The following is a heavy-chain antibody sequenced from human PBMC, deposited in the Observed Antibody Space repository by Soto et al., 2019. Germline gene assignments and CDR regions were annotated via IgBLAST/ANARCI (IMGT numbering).Heavy chain of an antibody. D-gene: IGHD6-13*01. CDR3: AREAAVPGEYYYYYGMDV. Sequence: GXSVKVSCKASGYTFTSYAMHWVRQAPGQRLEWMGWINAGNGNTKYSQKFQGRVTITRDTSASTAYMELSSLRSEDTAVYYCAREAAVPGEYYYYYGMDVWGQGTTVTGSS. CDR1: GYTFTSYA. V-gene: IGHV1-3*01. CDR2: INAGNGNT. J-gene: IGHJ6*02.